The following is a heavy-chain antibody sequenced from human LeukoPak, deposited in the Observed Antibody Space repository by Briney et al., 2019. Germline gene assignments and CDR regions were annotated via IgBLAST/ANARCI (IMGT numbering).Heavy chain of an antibody. V-gene: IGHV3-66*01. CDR3: ARSYSNYDLLNYYYYGMDV. Sequence: GGSLRLSCTASGFTFGVYWMSWVRQAPGKGREWGSVIYSGGSTYYADSVKGRFTISRDNYKNTLYLQMNRLRPEDTAVYYCARSYSNYDLLNYYYYGMDVWGQGTTVTVSS. J-gene: IGHJ6*02. CDR2: IYSGGST. D-gene: IGHD4-11*01. CDR1: GFTFGVYW.